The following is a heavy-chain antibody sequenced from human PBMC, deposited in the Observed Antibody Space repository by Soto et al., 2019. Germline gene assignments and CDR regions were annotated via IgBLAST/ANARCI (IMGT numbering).Heavy chain of an antibody. Sequence: SETLSLTCAVYGGFFSGYYWSWIRQPPGKGLEWIGEINHSGSTNYNPSLKSRVTISVDTSKDQFSLKLSSVTAADTAVYYCSRGVRRYSSSWFQARWFDPWGQGTLVTVSS. J-gene: IGHJ5*02. V-gene: IGHV4-34*01. CDR1: GGFFSGYY. CDR2: INHSGST. CDR3: SRGVRRYSSSWFQARWFDP. D-gene: IGHD6-13*01.